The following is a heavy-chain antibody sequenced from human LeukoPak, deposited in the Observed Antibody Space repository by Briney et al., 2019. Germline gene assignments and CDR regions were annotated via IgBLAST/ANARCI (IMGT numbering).Heavy chain of an antibody. CDR2: INSDNSV. D-gene: IGHD1-14*01. CDR1: GFTLSSSE. V-gene: IGHV3-48*03. J-gene: IGHJ5*02. Sequence: GGSLRLSCAASGFTLSSSEMDWVRQAPGKGLEWVSYINSDNSVLYADSVKGRFTISSDKATNSVYLQMNSLRSEDTAVYYCARVLITSANWFDPWGQGTLVTVSS. CDR3: ARVLITSANWFDP.